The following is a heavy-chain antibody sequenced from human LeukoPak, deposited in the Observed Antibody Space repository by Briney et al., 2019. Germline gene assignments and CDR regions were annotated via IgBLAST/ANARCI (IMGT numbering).Heavy chain of an antibody. V-gene: IGHV4-59*12. D-gene: IGHD2-2*01. J-gene: IGHJ4*02. CDR1: GGSISSYY. Sequence: EPSETLSLTCTVSGGSISSYYWSWIRQPPGKGLEWIGYIYYSGSTNYNPSLKSRVTISVDTSKNQFSLKLSSVTAADTAVYYCARDGCSSTSCYAPVFDYWGQGTLVTVSS. CDR2: IYYSGST. CDR3: ARDGCSSTSCYAPVFDY.